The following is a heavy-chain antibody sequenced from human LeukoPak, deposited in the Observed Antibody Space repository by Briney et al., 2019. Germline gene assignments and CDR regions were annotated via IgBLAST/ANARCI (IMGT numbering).Heavy chain of an antibody. CDR1: GFTFNTYS. J-gene: IGHJ4*02. CDR2: ISSSGSTI. CDR3: ARGERITIFGVVILGRPFDY. V-gene: IGHV3-48*04. D-gene: IGHD3-3*01. Sequence: GGSLRLSCAASGFTFNTYSMNWVRQAPGTGLEWVSYISSSGSTIYYADSVKGRFTISRDNAKNPLYLQMNSLRAEDTAVYYCARGERITIFGVVILGRPFDYWGQGTLVTVSS.